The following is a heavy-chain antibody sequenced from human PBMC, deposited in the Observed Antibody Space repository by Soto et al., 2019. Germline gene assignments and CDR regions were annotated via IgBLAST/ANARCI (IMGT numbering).Heavy chain of an antibody. J-gene: IGHJ4*02. D-gene: IGHD6-25*01. CDR2: IFGTGNSP. CDR3: ARRPSEQRYFDY. Sequence: EVQLLESGGGLVQPGGSLRLSCAASGFTFNNFAIHWVRQAPGKGLEWVSGIFGTGNSPDYADAAMGRFTISTDNSRNPLLLQRNGLRAEDTAIYYCARRPSEQRYFDYWGQGTQVTVSS. CDR1: GFTFNNFA. V-gene: IGHV3-23*05.